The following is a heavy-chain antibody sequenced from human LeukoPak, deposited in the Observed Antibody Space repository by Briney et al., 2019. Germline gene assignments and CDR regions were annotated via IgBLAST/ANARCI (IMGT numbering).Heavy chain of an antibody. D-gene: IGHD6-13*01. CDR3: ARGGVNVAAAGFDS. J-gene: IGHJ4*02. CDR2: ISSNGDRT. V-gene: IGHV3-64*01. CDR1: GFTFSTYA. Sequence: GGSLRLSCAASGFTFSTYAMHWVRQGPGKGLEYVSSISSNGDRTYYANSAKGRCTISRDNSRNTLYLQMGSLRAEDMAVYYCARGGVNVAAAGFDSWGQGTLVTVSS.